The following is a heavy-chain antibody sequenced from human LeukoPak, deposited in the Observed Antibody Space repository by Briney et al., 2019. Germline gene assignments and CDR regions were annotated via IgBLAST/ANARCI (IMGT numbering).Heavy chain of an antibody. J-gene: IGHJ4*02. CDR1: GFTFSSYW. Sequence: GGSLRLSCAASGFTFSSYWMSWVRQAPGKGLEWVASIKKNGSEKFYVDSVKGRFTISRDNAKNSLYLQMNSLRAEDTAVYYCARYDYGGNYHYWGQGTLVTVSS. CDR3: ARYDYGGNYHY. D-gene: IGHD4-23*01. V-gene: IGHV3-7*04. CDR2: IKKNGSEK.